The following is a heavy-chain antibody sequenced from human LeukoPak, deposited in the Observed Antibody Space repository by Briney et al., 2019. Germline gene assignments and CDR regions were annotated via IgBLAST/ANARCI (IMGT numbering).Heavy chain of an antibody. J-gene: IGHJ4*02. CDR3: ARDTPHGQLWLD. D-gene: IGHD5-18*01. CDR1: GFTFSSYW. CDR2: IKQDGSEK. Sequence: GGSLRLSCAASGFTFSSYWMSWVRQTPGKGLEWVANIKQDGSEKYYVDSVKGRFTISRDNAKNSLYLQMNSLGAEDTAVYYCARDTPHGQLWLDWGQGTLVTVSS. V-gene: IGHV3-7*01.